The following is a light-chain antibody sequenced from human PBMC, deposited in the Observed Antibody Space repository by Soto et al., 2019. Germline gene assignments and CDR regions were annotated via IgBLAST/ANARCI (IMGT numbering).Light chain of an antibody. J-gene: IGLJ2*01. CDR3: SSYAGSSVV. CDR1: SSDVGGYNY. V-gene: IGLV2-8*01. CDR2: EVS. Sequence: QSALTQPPSASGSPGQSVTISCTGTSSDVGGYNYVSWYQQHPGKAPKLMIYEVSKRPTGVPDRCSGSKSGNTASLTVSGLQAEDEADYYCSSYAGSSVVFGGGTKLTV.